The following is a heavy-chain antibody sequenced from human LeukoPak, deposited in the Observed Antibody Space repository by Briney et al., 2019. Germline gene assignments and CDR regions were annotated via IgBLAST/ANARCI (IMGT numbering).Heavy chain of an antibody. D-gene: IGHD6-19*01. V-gene: IGHV4-39*07. CDR3: ARDPMLAEAGYMRAVAGEFDY. Sequence: PSETLSLTCTVSGGSISSSSYYWGWIRQPPGKGLEWIGSIYYSGSTYYNPSLKSRVTISVDTSKNQFSLKLSSVTAADTAVYYCARDPMLAEAGYMRAVAGEFDYWGQGTLVTVSS. CDR1: GGSISSSSYY. CDR2: IYYSGST. J-gene: IGHJ4*02.